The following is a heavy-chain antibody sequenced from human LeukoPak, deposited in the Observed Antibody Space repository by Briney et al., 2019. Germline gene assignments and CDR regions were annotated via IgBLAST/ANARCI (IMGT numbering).Heavy chain of an antibody. CDR3: ARDGIVSRFGELAP. J-gene: IGHJ5*02. Sequence: ASLQVSCKASGYTYTSFRISWARQVSGQGLELILLISAYNGNTNYAQKLQGRVTMTTDTSTSTAYMELRSLRSDDTAVYYCARDGIVSRFGELAPWGQGTLVTVSS. CDR2: ISAYNGNT. D-gene: IGHD3-10*01. V-gene: IGHV1-18*04. CDR1: GYTYTSFR.